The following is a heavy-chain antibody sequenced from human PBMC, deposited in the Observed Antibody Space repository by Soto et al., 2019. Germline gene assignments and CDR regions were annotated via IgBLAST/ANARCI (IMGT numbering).Heavy chain of an antibody. CDR2: IYYSGST. D-gene: IGHD6-19*01. J-gene: IGHJ4*02. CDR3: ARGGPSSGWYVVLGYFDY. Sequence: SETLSLTCTVSGGSISSGDYYWSWIRQPPGKGLEWIGYIYYSGSTYYNPSLKSRVTISVDTSKNQFSLKLSSVTAADTAVYYCARGGPSSGWYVVLGYFDYWGRGTLVTVSS. CDR1: GGSISSGDYY. V-gene: IGHV4-30-4*01.